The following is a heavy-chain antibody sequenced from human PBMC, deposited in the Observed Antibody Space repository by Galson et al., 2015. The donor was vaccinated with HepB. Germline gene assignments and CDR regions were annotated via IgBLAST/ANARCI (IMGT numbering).Heavy chain of an antibody. CDR2: IYYSGST. J-gene: IGHJ6*02. D-gene: IGHD3-22*01. Sequence: ETLSLTCTVSGGPIGSDYWSWIRQPPGKGLEWIGYIYYSGSTNYNPSLKSRVSMSVDRSKNQFSLKLSSVTAADTAVYYCARQKNFDSTGYYRSKFGMDVWGQGTTVIVSS. CDR3: ARQKNFDSTGYYRSKFGMDV. CDR1: GGPIGSDY. V-gene: IGHV4-59*08.